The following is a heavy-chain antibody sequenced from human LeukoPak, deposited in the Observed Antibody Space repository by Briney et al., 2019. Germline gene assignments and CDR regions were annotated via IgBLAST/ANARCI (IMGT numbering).Heavy chain of an antibody. V-gene: IGHV1-2*02. CDR3: ARVGGDSSSWYGGYNWFDP. Sequence: RASVKVSCKASGYTFTGHYMHWVRQAPGQGLEWMGWINPNSGGTNYAQKFQGRVTMTKDTSISTAYMELSRLTSDDTAVYYCARVGGDSSSWYGGYNWFDPWGQGTLVTVSS. J-gene: IGHJ5*02. CDR1: GYTFTGHY. D-gene: IGHD6-13*01. CDR2: INPNSGGT.